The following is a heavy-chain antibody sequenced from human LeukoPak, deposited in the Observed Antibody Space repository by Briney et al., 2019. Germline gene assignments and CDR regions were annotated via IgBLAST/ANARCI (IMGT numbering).Heavy chain of an antibody. V-gene: IGHV4-59*01. Sequence: PSETLSLTCTVSGGSISSYYWSWIRQPPGKGLEWIGYIYYSGSTNYNPSLKSRVTISVDTSKSQFSLKLSSVTAADTAVYYCARDRPGTGSYYHYYYMDVWGKGTTVTVSS. CDR3: ARDRPGTGSYYHYYYMDV. J-gene: IGHJ6*03. D-gene: IGHD3-10*01. CDR1: GGSISSYY. CDR2: IYYSGST.